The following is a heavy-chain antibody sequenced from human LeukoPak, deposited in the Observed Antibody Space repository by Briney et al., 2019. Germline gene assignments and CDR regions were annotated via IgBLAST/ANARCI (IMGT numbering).Heavy chain of an antibody. CDR2: IYYSGST. J-gene: IGHJ4*02. CDR3: ARHPAGSNTFDY. V-gene: IGHV4-39*01. D-gene: IGHD6-25*01. CDR1: GGSISSSSPYY. Sequence: PSETLSLTCTVSGGSISSSSPYYWGWIRQPPGKGLEWIGSIYYSGSTYYNPSLKSRVTISVDTSKHQFSLKVDSVTAADTAVYFCARHPAGSNTFDYWGQGALVTVSS.